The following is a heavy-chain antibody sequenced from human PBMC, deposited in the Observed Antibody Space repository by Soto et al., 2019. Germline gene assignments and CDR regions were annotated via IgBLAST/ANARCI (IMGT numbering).Heavy chain of an antibody. D-gene: IGHD5-12*01. J-gene: IGHJ6*02. CDR3: ARRVRYSGYDERYYYYYGMDV. CDR1: AHTSTSYE. Sequence: VKVCYKSTAHTSTSYEKRRVRQAPGQGREGMGWISAYNGNTNYAQKLQGRVTMTTDTSTSTAYMELRSLRSDDTAVYYCARRVRYSGYDERYYYYYGMDVWGQVTTFTVSS. V-gene: IGHV1-18*01. CDR2: ISAYNGNT.